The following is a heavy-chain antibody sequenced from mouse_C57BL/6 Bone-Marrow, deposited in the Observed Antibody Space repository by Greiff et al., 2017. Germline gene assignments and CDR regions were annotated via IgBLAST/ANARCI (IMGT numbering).Heavy chain of an antibody. V-gene: IGHV1-55*01. J-gene: IGHJ4*01. D-gene: IGHD3-2*02. CDR1: GYTFTSSW. CDR3: ARGKLRRQAMDY. CDR2: IYPGSGST. Sequence: QVQLQQPGAELVKPGASVKMSCKASGYTFTSSWITWVKQRPGQGLEWIGDIYPGSGSTNYTEKFKSKATLTVDTSSSTAYMQLSSLTSEDSAVXYCARGKLRRQAMDYGGQGTSVTVSS.